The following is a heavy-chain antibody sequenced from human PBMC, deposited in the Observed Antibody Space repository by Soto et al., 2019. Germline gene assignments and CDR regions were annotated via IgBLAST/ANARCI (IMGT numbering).Heavy chain of an antibody. CDR1: GFTFSSYG. J-gene: IGHJ4*02. V-gene: IGHV3-33*01. D-gene: IGHD6-13*01. CDR2: FWYDGSNK. CDR3: ARGNSHFDY. Sequence: RRLSCAASGFTFSSYGMHWVRQAPGKGLEWVAVFWYDGSNKYYADSVKGRFAISRDNSKNTLYLQMNSLGAEDTAVYYCARGNSHFDYWGQGXQVTVYS.